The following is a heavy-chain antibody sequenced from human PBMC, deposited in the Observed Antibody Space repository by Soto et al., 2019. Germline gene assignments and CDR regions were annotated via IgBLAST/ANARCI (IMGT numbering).Heavy chain of an antibody. CDR1: GFSLSSYW. CDR2: IKQDGSEK. Sequence: GGSLRLSCAASGFSLSSYWMNWVRQAPGKGLEWVANIKQDGSEKCYVDSVKGRFFISRDNAKNSLYLQMNSLRAEDTAVYYCARDADASGWYHYGMDVWGQGTVVTVSS. CDR3: ARDADASGWYHYGMDV. D-gene: IGHD6-19*01. J-gene: IGHJ6*02. V-gene: IGHV3-7*01.